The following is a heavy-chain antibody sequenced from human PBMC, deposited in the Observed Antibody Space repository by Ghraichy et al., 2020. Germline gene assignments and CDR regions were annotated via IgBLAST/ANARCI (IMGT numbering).Heavy chain of an antibody. Sequence: SETLSLTCTVSGGSISSSSYYWGWIRQPPGKGLEWIGSIYYSGSTYYNPSLKSRVTISVDTSKNQFSLKLSSVTAADTAVYYCARHVPGGYCSGGSCHPYTPTTLQHWGQGTLVTVSS. J-gene: IGHJ1*01. CDR1: GGSISSSSYY. CDR2: IYYSGST. CDR3: ARHVPGGYCSGGSCHPYTPTTLQH. V-gene: IGHV4-39*01. D-gene: IGHD2-15*01.